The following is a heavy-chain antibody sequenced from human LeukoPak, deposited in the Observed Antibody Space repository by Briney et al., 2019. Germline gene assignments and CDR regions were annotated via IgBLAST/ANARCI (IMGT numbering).Heavy chain of an antibody. V-gene: IGHV3-23*01. CDR2: ISGSGGST. J-gene: IGHJ5*02. Sequence: PGGSLRLSCAASGFPFSGSGMHWVRQAPGKGLEWVSAISGSGGSTYYADSVKGRFTISRDNSKNTLYLQMNSLRAEDTAVYYCAKDLEGGFAPEGTFDPWGQGTLVTVSS. D-gene: IGHD1-26*01. CDR3: AKDLEGGFAPEGTFDP. CDR1: GFPFSGSG.